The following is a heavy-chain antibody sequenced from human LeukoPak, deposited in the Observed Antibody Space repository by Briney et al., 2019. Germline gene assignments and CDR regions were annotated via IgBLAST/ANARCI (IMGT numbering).Heavy chain of an antibody. CDR2: IYGGGNI. D-gene: IGHD6-19*01. CDR1: GFTVSSNY. Sequence: GGSLRLSCAASGFTVSSNYMNWVRQAPGKGLEWVSVIYGGGNIYYADSVKGRFTISRDNSKNTLFLQMSSLRAEDTAVYYCAKDLFTYSSGSRFDYWGQGTLVTVSS. V-gene: IGHV3-53*01. J-gene: IGHJ4*02. CDR3: AKDLFTYSSGSRFDY.